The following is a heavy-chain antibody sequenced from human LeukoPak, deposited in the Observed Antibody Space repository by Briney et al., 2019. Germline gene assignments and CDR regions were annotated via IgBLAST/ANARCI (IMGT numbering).Heavy chain of an antibody. V-gene: IGHV3-20*04. D-gene: IGHD4-17*01. CDR2: INWNGGST. Sequence: GGSLRLSCAASGFTFDDYGMSWVRQAPGKGLEWVSGINWNGGSTGYADSVKGRFTISRDNAKNSLYLQMNSLRAEDTALYYCAKVGPTTVTIPLFYFDYWGQGTLVTVSS. CDR1: GFTFDDYG. CDR3: AKVGPTTVTIPLFYFDY. J-gene: IGHJ4*02.